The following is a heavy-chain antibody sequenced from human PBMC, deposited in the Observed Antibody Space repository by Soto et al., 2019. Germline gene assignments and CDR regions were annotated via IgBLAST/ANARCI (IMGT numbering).Heavy chain of an antibody. D-gene: IGHD1-26*01. CDR2: INYSGST. CDR1: GGSFSGYY. J-gene: IGHJ4*02. Sequence: TSETLSLTCAVYGGSFSGYYWSWIRQPPGKGLEWIGEINYSGSTNYNPSLKSRVTMSVDTSKNHFSLKLRSVTAADTAVYYCARDRGGSYSHFDYWGQGALVTVSS. CDR3: ARDRGGSYSHFDY. V-gene: IGHV4-34*01.